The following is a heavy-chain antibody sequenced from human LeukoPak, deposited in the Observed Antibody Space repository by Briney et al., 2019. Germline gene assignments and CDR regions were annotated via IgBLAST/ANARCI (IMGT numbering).Heavy chain of an antibody. CDR3: AKGGNYFDY. Sequence: GGSLRLSCAASGFTFSSYGMHWVRQAPGKGPEWVAVISYDGSNKYYADSVKGRFTISRDNSKNTLYLQMNSLRAEDTAVYYCAKGGNYFDYWGQGTLVTVSS. CDR1: GFTFSSYG. CDR2: ISYDGSNK. J-gene: IGHJ4*02. V-gene: IGHV3-30*18.